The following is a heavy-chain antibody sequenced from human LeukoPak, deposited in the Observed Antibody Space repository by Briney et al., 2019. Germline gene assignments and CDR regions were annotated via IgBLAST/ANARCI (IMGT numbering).Heavy chain of an antibody. CDR3: ARDQLERRTHPGY. CDR2: IRHDGSDK. V-gene: IGHV3-30*02. CDR1: GFTFSNYG. Sequence: PGGSLRLSCAASGFTFSNYGMHWVRQAPGKGLEWVAFIRHDGSDKHYAESVKGRFTIYRDNSKNTLYLQMDSLRAEDTAVYYCARDQLERRTHPGYWGQGTLVTVSS. J-gene: IGHJ4*02. D-gene: IGHD1-1*01.